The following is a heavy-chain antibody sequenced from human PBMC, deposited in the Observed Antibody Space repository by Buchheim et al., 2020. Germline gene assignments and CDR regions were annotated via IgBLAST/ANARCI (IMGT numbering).Heavy chain of an antibody. V-gene: IGHV1-2*02. CDR3: ARTSSFDY. J-gene: IGHJ4*02. Sequence: QVQLVQSGVEVKKPGASVKVSCKASGFTLTGYYMHWVRQAPGQGLEWMGWINPDSGGTNYAQKFQGRVTMTRATSINTPYMELSSLTSDDSAVYYCARTSSFDYWGQGTL. CDR2: INPDSGGT. CDR1: GFTLTGYY.